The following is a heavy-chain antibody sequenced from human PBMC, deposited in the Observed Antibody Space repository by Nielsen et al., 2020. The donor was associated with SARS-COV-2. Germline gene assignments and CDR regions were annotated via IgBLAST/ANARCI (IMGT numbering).Heavy chain of an antibody. D-gene: IGHD3-3*01. CDR3: ARVERRITIFGVVPRVDL. CDR1: GYTFTSYG. J-gene: IGHJ2*01. CDR2: ISAYNGNT. V-gene: IGHV1-18*01. Sequence: ASVKVSCKASGYTFTSYGISWVRQAPGQGLEWMGWISAYNGNTNYAQKLQGRVTMTTDTSTSTAYMELRSLRSDDTAVYYRARVERRITIFGVVPRVDLWGRGTLVTVSS.